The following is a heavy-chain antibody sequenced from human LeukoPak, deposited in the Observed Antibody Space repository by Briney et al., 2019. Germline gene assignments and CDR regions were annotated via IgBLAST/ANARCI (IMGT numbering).Heavy chain of an antibody. CDR2: INTDGSST. D-gene: IGHD3-10*01. J-gene: IGHJ5*02. CDR1: GFTFSSYW. CDR3: AKDPNYYYGSGSSQPLFDP. Sequence: GGSLRLSCVASGFTFSSYWMHWVRQAPGKGLEWVSRINTDGSSTDYADSVKGRSIISRDNVKNTLYLQMNSLRAEDTAVYYCAKDPNYYYGSGSSQPLFDPWGQGTLVTVSS. V-gene: IGHV3-74*01.